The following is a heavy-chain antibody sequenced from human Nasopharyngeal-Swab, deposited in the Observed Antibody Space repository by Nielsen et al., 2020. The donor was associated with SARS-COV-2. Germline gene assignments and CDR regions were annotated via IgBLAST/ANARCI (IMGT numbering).Heavy chain of an antibody. CDR3: ARGCVLTGPSCYYYGMDV. J-gene: IGHJ6*02. CDR1: GFTFSSYN. CDR2: ISSSSSYI. V-gene: IGHV3-21*01. Sequence: GVLKISCAASGFTFSSYNMNWVRQAPGKGLEWVSSISSSSSYIYYADSVKGRFTISRDNAKNSLYLQMNSLRAEDTAVYYCARGCVLTGPSCYYYGMDVWGQGTTVTVSS. D-gene: IGHD3-9*01.